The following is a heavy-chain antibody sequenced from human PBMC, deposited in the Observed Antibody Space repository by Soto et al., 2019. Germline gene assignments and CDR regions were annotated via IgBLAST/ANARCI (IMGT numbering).Heavy chain of an antibody. Sequence: QVQLVESGGGVVQPGRSLRLSCAASGFTFSRYAMHWVRQAPGKGLEWVAVIWYDGTTKYHADSVKGRCTISRDTSKNTLYLQMNSLRVEDTAVYYCARDGLEYSGYDIDYWGQGTLVTVSS. J-gene: IGHJ4*02. D-gene: IGHD5-12*01. CDR2: IWYDGTTK. CDR1: GFTFSRYA. CDR3: ARDGLEYSGYDIDY. V-gene: IGHV3-33*01.